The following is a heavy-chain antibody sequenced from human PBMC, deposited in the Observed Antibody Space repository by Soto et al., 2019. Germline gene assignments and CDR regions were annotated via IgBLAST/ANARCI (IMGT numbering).Heavy chain of an antibody. D-gene: IGHD3-9*01. CDR1: GFTFSSYS. Sequence: EVQLVESGGGLVKPGGSLRLSCAASGFTFSSYSMNWVRQAPGKGLEWVSSISSSSSYIYYADSVKGRFTISRDNAKNSLYLQMNSLRAEDTAVYYCARGLRDDILPGYYIDYWGQGTLVTVSS. CDR3: ARGLRDDILPGYYIDY. CDR2: ISSSSSYI. V-gene: IGHV3-21*01. J-gene: IGHJ4*02.